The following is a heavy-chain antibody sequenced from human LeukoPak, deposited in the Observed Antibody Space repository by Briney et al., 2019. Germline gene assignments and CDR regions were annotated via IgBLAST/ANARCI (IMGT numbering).Heavy chain of an antibody. CDR3: AKDHYDILTGYLGVFDY. J-gene: IGHJ4*02. V-gene: IGHV3-23*01. CDR1: GFTFSSYA. CDR2: ISGSGGST. Sequence: GGFLRLSCAASGFTFSSYAMSWVRQAPGKGLEWVSAISGSGGSTYYADSVKGRFTISRDNSKNTLYLQMNSLRAEDTAVYYCAKDHYDILTGYLGVFDYWGQGTLVTVSS. D-gene: IGHD3-9*01.